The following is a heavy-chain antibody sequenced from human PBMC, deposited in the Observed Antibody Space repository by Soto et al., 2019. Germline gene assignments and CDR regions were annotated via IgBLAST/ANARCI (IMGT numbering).Heavy chain of an antibody. CDR3: AKARHTTSWYGLEADF. CDR1: GFIFSDYA. Sequence: QVQLVESGGGVVQPGRSLRLSCAASGFIFSDYAMHWVSQAPGKGLEWVAVISYGGDNKYYADSVRGRFAIYRDNLKNTLDLPMNSLTPEDTAMYHCAKARHTTSWYGLEADFWGQGTLGTVSS. J-gene: IGHJ4*02. CDR2: ISYGGDNK. D-gene: IGHD6-13*01. V-gene: IGHV3-30*09.